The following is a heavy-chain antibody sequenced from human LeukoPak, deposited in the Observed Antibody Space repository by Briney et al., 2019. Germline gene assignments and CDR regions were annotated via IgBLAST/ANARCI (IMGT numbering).Heavy chain of an antibody. Sequence: GGSLRLSCAASGFTFSSYSMNWVRQAPGKGLEWVSYISSSSTIYYADSVKGRFTISRDNAKNSLYLQMNSLRAEDTAVYYCSRDLFVWLSYDYWGQGTLVTVSS. J-gene: IGHJ4*02. CDR3: SRDLFVWLSYDY. CDR2: ISSSSTI. V-gene: IGHV3-48*04. D-gene: IGHD3-3*01. CDR1: GFTFSSYS.